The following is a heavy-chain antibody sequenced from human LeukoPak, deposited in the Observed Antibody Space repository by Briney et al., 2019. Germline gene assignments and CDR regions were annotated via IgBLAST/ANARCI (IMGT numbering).Heavy chain of an antibody. CDR1: GFTFSSYN. Sequence: GGSLRLSCAASGFTFSSYNMNWVRQAPGKGLEWVTSISSSSAYIYYADSVKGRFTISRDNAKNSVYLQMNSLRAEDTGVYYCAGAGTNDYWGQGTLVTVSS. CDR2: ISSSSAYI. D-gene: IGHD6-13*01. V-gene: IGHV3-21*01. J-gene: IGHJ4*02. CDR3: AGAGTNDY.